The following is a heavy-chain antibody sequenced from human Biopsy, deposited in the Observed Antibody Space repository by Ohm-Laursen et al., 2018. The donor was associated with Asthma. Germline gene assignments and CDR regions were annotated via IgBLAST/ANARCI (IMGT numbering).Heavy chain of an antibody. CDR3: VRDGTDDAFDI. V-gene: IGHV3-30*01. Sequence: RSLRLSCSASGFSFSNFAIHWVRQAPGKGLEWVGVISKDASTQDYADSVKGRFTMARDNSKNTLDLQMNSLREEDMAVYYCVRDGTDDAFDIWGQGTVVSVSS. CDR2: ISKDASTQ. J-gene: IGHJ3*02. D-gene: IGHD1-1*01. CDR1: GFSFSNFA.